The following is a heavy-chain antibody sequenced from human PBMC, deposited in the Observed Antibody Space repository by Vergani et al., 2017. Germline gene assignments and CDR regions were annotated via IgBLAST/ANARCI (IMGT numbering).Heavy chain of an antibody. V-gene: IGHV4-39*01. Sequence: QLQLQESGPGLVKPSETLSLTCTVSGGSISSSSYYWGWIRQPPGKGLEWIGSIYYSGSTYYNPSLKSRVTISVDTSKNQFSLKLSSVTAADTAVYYCGRRDSSGYYVDFDYWGQGTLVTVSS. D-gene: IGHD3-22*01. CDR2: IYYSGST. CDR1: GGSISSSSYY. J-gene: IGHJ4*02. CDR3: GRRDSSGYYVDFDY.